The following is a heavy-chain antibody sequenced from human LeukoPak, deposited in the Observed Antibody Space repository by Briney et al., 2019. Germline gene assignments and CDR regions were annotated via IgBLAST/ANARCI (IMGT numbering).Heavy chain of an antibody. V-gene: IGHV4-59*01. Sequence: SETLSLTCAVYGGSFSGYYWSWIQQPPGKGLEWIGYIYYSGSTNYNPSLKSRVTISVDTSKNQFSLKLSSVTAADTAVYYCARDCSGGSCYGWYYMDVWGKGTTVTVSS. CDR2: IYYSGST. CDR3: ARDCSGGSCYGWYYMDV. CDR1: GGSFSGYY. D-gene: IGHD2-15*01. J-gene: IGHJ6*03.